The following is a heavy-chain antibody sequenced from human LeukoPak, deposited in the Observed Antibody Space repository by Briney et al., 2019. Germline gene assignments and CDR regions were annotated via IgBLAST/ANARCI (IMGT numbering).Heavy chain of an antibody. V-gene: IGHV5-51*01. D-gene: IGHD2-21*02. CDR3: ARRGDSDFRID. J-gene: IGHJ4*02. CDR1: RHSFHSQW. Sequence: GESLKISCKGPRHSFHSQWIGWVRQMPGKGLEWMGIIYPDDSDTRYSASFQGQVTISADKSISTAYLQWNSLEASDSAIYYCARRGDSDFRIDWGQGTLVTVSS. CDR2: IYPDDSDT.